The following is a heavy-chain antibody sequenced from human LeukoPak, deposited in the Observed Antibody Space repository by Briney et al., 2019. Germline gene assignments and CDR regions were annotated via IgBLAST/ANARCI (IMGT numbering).Heavy chain of an antibody. CDR1: GFTFSNAW. Sequence: GGSLRLSCAASGFTFSNAWMSWVCQAPGKGLEWVGRIKSKTDGGTTDYAAPVKGRFTISRDDSKNTLYLQMNSLKTEDTAVYYCTTIYYDYVWGSYRYTPNDYWGQGTLVTVSS. CDR3: TTIYYDYVWGSYRYTPNDY. J-gene: IGHJ4*02. CDR2: IKSKTDGGTT. V-gene: IGHV3-15*01. D-gene: IGHD3-16*02.